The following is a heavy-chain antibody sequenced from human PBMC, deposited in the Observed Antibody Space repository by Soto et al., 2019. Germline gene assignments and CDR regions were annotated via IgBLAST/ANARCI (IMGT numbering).Heavy chain of an antibody. J-gene: IGHJ6*02. CDR1: GYSFTSYW. CDR3: ARPLGDIVVVPAAETNYGMDV. Sequence: PGESLKISCKGSGYSFTSYWISWVRQMPGKGLEWMGRIDPSDSYTNYSPSFQGHVTISADKSISTAYLQWSSLKPSDTAMYYCARPLGDIVVVPAAETNYGMDVWGQGTTVPVSS. D-gene: IGHD2-2*01. CDR2: IDPSDSYT. V-gene: IGHV5-10-1*01.